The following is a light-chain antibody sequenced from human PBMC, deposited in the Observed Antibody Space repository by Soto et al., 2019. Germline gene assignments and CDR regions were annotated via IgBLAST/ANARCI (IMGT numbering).Light chain of an antibody. CDR2: GAS. J-gene: IGKJ1*01. Sequence: EIVLTQSPGTLSLSPGERATLSCRASQSVSNNYLAWYQQKPGQAPRLLIYGASNRATGIPDRFSGSGSGTDFTLTISRLEPEDFAVYYCQQYGTFPRTFGQGTKVDSK. V-gene: IGKV3-20*01. CDR1: QSVSNNY. CDR3: QQYGTFPRT.